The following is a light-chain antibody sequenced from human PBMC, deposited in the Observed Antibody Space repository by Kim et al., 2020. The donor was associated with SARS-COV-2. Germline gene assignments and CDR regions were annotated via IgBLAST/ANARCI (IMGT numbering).Light chain of an antibody. CDR1: QSISSW. Sequence: GDSVTITCRASQSISSWLAWYQQKPGNAPKVLIYDASSLKSGVPSRFSGSGSGTEFTLTISSLQPDDFATYYCQQYNSDSSVTFGGGTKV. J-gene: IGKJ4*01. V-gene: IGKV1-5*01. CDR3: QQYNSDSSVT. CDR2: DAS.